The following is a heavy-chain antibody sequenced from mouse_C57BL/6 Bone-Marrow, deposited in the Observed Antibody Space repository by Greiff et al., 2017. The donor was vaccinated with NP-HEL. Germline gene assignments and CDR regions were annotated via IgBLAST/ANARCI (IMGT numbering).Heavy chain of an antibody. CDR1: APPFPLSF. J-gene: IGHJ3*01. D-gene: IGHD2-5*01. CDR2: IDPSDSYT. Sequence: KNVSELMKPGSSVKLCLTCSAPPFPLSFLPFFPPLPFHGLDCIVEIDPSDSYTNYNQKFKGKATLTVDTSSSTAYMQLSSLTSEDSAVYYCARLNSKEFAYWGQGTLVTVSA. V-gene: IGHV1-50*01. CDR3: ARLNSKEFAY.